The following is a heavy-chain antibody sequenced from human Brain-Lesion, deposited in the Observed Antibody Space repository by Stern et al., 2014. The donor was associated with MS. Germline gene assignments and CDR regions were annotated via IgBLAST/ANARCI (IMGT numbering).Heavy chain of an antibody. Sequence: MQLVESGPGLVKPSQTLSLSCTVSGGSISSGGYYWSWIRQPAGKGLEWIGRIFNSGSTSYNPPLKSRVTISIETSPTQFSLRLNSMTAADTAVYYCARGRVVPGFQYYATDVWGQGTTVIVSS. CDR1: GGSISSGGYY. D-gene: IGHD2-2*01. CDR3: ARGRVVPGFQYYATDV. J-gene: IGHJ6*02. CDR2: IFNSGST. V-gene: IGHV4-61*02.